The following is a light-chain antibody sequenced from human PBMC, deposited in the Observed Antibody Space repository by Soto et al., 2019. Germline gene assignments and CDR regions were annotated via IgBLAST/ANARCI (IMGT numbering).Light chain of an antibody. CDR1: QSVSSN. CDR3: QQYNNWPYT. CDR2: GAS. V-gene: IGKV3-15*01. J-gene: IGKJ2*01. Sequence: EILMTQSPATLSVSPGERAALSCRASQSVSSNLAWYQQKPGQAPRLLIYGASTRATGIPARFSGSGSGTEFTLTINSLQSEGFAVYYCQQYNNWPYTFGQGTKLEIK.